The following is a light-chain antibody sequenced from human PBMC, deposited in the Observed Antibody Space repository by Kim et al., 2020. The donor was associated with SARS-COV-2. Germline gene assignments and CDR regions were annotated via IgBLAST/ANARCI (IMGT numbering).Light chain of an antibody. CDR2: QAS. Sequence: ASVGDRVTISCRASQNIGSYLAWYQHKPGKAPTLLVYQASSLESGVPSRFSGIGSETEFILTINSLQPDDFATYYCQHYNSYPYTFGQGTNLEI. J-gene: IGKJ2*01. CDR1: QNIGSY. CDR3: QHYNSYPYT. V-gene: IGKV1-5*03.